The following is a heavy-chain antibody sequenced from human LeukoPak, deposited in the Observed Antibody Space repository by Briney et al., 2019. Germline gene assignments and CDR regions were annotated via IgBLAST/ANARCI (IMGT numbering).Heavy chain of an antibody. Sequence: GESLKISCKGSGYSFTSYWIGWVHQMPGKGLEWMGIIYPGDSDTRYSPSFQGQVTISADKSISTAYLQWSSLKASDTAMYYCARHYYGSGSYYSYYYYMDVWGKGTTVTVSS. D-gene: IGHD3-10*01. CDR2: IYPGDSDT. J-gene: IGHJ6*03. CDR1: GYSFTSYW. CDR3: ARHYYGSGSYYSYYYYMDV. V-gene: IGHV5-51*07.